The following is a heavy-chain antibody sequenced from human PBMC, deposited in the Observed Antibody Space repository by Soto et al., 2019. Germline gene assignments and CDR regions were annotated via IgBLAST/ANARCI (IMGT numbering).Heavy chain of an antibody. CDR2: IYYSGST. CDR3: ARDHRSTSSDWYFDL. CDR1: GGSISSGDYY. D-gene: IGHD2-2*01. V-gene: IGHV4-30-4*01. Sequence: PSETLSLTCTVSGGSISSGDYYWTWIRQPPGKGLEWIGHIYYSGSTYYSPSLKSRVTISVDTSKNQLSLKVSSVTAADTAVYYCARDHRSTSSDWYFDLWGRGXLVTVYS. J-gene: IGHJ2*01.